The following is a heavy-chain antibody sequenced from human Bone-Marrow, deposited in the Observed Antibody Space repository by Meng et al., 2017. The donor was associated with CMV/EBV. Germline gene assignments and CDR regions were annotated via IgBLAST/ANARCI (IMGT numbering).Heavy chain of an antibody. CDR3: TGYSSSWSRGYYYYYGMGF. Sequence: ASVKVSCKASGYTFTGYYMHWVRQAPGQGLEWMGWINPNSGGTNYAQKFQGRVTMTRDTSISTAYMELSRLRSDDTAVYYCTGYSSSWSRGYYYYYGMGFWGQGTMVNVSS. V-gene: IGHV1-2*02. CDR1: GYTFTGYY. CDR2: INPNSGGT. D-gene: IGHD6-13*01. J-gene: IGHJ6*02.